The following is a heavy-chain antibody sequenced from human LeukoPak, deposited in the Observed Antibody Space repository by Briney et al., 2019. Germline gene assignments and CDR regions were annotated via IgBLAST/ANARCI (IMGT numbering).Heavy chain of an antibody. V-gene: IGHV1-69*13. J-gene: IGHJ3*02. Sequence: GASVKVSCKASGYTFTGYYMHWVRQAPGQGLEWMGGIMPIFPTPDYAQKFQGRLTITVDEDTSTTYMELNSLRFEDTAMYYCAVPSRFRGACDIWGQGTMVTVSS. D-gene: IGHD2-2*01. CDR1: GYTFTGYY. CDR2: IMPIFPTP. CDR3: AVPSRFRGACDI.